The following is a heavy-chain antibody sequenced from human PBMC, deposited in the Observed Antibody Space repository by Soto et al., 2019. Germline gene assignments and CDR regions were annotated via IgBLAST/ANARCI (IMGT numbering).Heavy chain of an antibody. CDR3: ATLGSTPFDS. Sequence: SGTLSLTCNVSGGSIISYYWSRLRQPPGKGLECIGFIYSKLIATYSPSLKSRVTISVDTSKSQFSLKLSSVTAAGTAVYYCATLGSTPFDSWGQGTLVTVSS. D-gene: IGHD1-26*01. CDR2: IYSKLIA. J-gene: IGHJ4*02. CDR1: GGSIISYY. V-gene: IGHV4-59*01.